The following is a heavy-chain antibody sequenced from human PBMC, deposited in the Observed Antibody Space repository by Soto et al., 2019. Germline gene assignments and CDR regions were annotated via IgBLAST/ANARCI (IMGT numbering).Heavy chain of an antibody. J-gene: IGHJ5*01. CDR2: INPSGGST. D-gene: IGHD6-13*01. CDR3: ATAAYSTSWYDF. Sequence: QVQLVQSGAEVKKPGASVKLSCKSSEYTFTDYYIHWVRQAPGQGLEWMGLINPSGGSTSYAQKFQGRVTMTRDTSTSTVYMELSSLRSEDMAVYYCATAAYSTSWYDFWGQGTLVTVSS. V-gene: IGHV1-46*01. CDR1: EYTFTDYY.